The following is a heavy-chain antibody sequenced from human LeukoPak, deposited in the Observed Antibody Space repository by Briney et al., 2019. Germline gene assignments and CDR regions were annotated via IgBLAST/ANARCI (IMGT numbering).Heavy chain of an antibody. Sequence: ASVKVSCKASGYTFTSYGISWVRQAPGQGLEWMGWISAYNGNTNYAQKLQGRVTMTTDTSTSTAYMELRSLRSDDTAVYYCARTVYYYDSSGYYYSPSDYWGQGTQVTVSS. CDR2: ISAYNGNT. CDR3: ARTVYYYDSSGYYYSPSDY. D-gene: IGHD3-22*01. CDR1: GYTFTSYG. V-gene: IGHV1-18*01. J-gene: IGHJ4*02.